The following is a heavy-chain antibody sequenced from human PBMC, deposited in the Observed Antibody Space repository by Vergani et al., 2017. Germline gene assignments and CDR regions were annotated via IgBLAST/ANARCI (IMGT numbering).Heavy chain of an antibody. CDR3: AHRRGWEDFLDY. CDR1: GFSLSTSGVG. CDR2: IYWDDYK. J-gene: IGHJ4*02. Sequence: QVTLRESGPTLVKPTQTLTLTCTFSGFSLSTSGVGVGWIRQPPGKALEWLALIYWDDYKRYSPSLKSRLTITKDTSKNQVVLTMTNMDPVDTATYYCAHRRGWEDFLDYWGQGTLVTVSS. D-gene: IGHD1-26*01. V-gene: IGHV2-5*02.